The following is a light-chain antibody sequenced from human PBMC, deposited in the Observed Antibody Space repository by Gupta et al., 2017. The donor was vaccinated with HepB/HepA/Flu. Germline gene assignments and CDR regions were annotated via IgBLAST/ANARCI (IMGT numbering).Light chain of an antibody. V-gene: IGKV1-39*01. CDR3: QQSYSSPT. CDR2: AAS. CDR1: QNIVIY. Sequence: DILMTQSPSSLSASVGDRVTITCRASQNIVIYLSWYQQKPGKAPKLLIYAASNLQSGVPSRFSGSGSGTDFTLTISSLQPEDFATYYCQQSYSSPTFGGGTRVEIK. J-gene: IGKJ4*01.